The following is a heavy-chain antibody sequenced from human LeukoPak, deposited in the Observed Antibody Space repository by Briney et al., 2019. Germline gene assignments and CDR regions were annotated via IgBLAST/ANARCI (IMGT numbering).Heavy chain of an antibody. CDR1: GGSISSNTYF. V-gene: IGHV4-61*02. J-gene: IGHJ3*02. D-gene: IGHD2-8*02. CDR2: IYSSGRT. Sequence: ASETLSLTCTVSGGSISSNTYFYNWIRQPAGKGLEWIGRIYSSGRTDYNPSLKGRVTISVDTSKNQFSLKLTSETAADMAVYYCAMRLVGPGAFGIWGQGTMVTVSS. CDR3: AMRLVGPGAFGI.